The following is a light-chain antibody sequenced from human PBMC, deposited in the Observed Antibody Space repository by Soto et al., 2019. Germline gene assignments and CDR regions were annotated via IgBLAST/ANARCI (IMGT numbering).Light chain of an antibody. CDR2: AAS. J-gene: IGKJ1*01. Sequence: DIQMTQSPSSLSASVGDEVTITCRASQTVSRYLNWYQQKSGTAPKLLIYAASTLHTGVPSRFSGRGSGTDFTLTINNLQREDFADYFCQQTYSNLWTFGQGTKVDIK. V-gene: IGKV1-39*01. CDR1: QTVSRY. CDR3: QQTYSNLWT.